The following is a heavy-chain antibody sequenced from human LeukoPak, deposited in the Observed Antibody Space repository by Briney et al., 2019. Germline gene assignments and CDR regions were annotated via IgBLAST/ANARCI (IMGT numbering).Heavy chain of an antibody. Sequence: SETLSLTCTISGGSISSYYWSWIRQPPGKGLEWIGYIYYSGSTKYNPSLKSRVTIAVDTSKSQFSLRLTSVTAADTAVYYCAKSNGYGLVDIWGQGTMVTVSS. J-gene: IGHJ3*02. V-gene: IGHV4-59*01. CDR3: AKSNGYGLVDI. CDR1: GGSISSYY. CDR2: IYYSGST. D-gene: IGHD3-10*01.